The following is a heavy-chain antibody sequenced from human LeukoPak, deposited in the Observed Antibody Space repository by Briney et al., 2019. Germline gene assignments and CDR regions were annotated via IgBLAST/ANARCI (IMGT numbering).Heavy chain of an antibody. CDR2: ISAYNGNT. V-gene: IGHV1-18*01. CDR3: ARVGYYDFWSGRLDYFDY. J-gene: IGHJ4*02. Sequence: GASVTVSCKASGYTFTSYGISWVRQAPGQGLEWMGWISAYNGNTNYAQKLQGRVTMTTDTSTSTAYMELRSLRSDDTAVYYCARVGYYDFWSGRLDYFDYWGQGTLVTVSS. CDR1: GYTFTSYG. D-gene: IGHD3-3*01.